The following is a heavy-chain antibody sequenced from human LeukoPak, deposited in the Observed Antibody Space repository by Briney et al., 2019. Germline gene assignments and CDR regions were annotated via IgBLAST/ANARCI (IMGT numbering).Heavy chain of an antibody. V-gene: IGHV1-2*02. CDR2: INPNNGDT. CDR3: ARGPSHGAFDI. J-gene: IGHJ3*02. CDR1: GYTLSIYW. Sequence: GASVKVSCKSSGYTLSIYWLHWLRQAPGQGLEWMGWINPNNGDTYSAQIFQGRVTMTRDTSISTAYMELSRLESDDTAVYYCARGPSHGAFDIWGQGTMVTVSS.